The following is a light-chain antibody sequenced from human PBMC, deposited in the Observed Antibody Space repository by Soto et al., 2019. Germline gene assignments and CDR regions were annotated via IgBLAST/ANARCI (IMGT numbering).Light chain of an antibody. V-gene: IGLV2-14*03. Sequence: QSALTQPASVSGSPGQSITISCAGTSSDVGGYSYVSWYQQHPGKAPKLMIYDVSNRPSGVSNRFSGSKSGNTASLTISGLWAEDEADYYCSSYSSSSPWVFGGGTKLTVL. CDR2: DVS. CDR3: SSYSSSSPWV. J-gene: IGLJ3*02. CDR1: SSDVGGYSY.